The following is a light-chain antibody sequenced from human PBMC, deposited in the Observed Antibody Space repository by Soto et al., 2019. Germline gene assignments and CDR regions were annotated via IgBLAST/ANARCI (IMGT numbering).Light chain of an antibody. CDR3: SARDDSLSAVV. Sequence: QSVLTQPPSRSGTPGQRVTISCSGSSSNIGSNHVYWYQQFPGMAPKLLMYRSDQRPTGVPDRFSGSKSGTSASLAISGLRSDDEADYYCSARDDSLSAVVFGGGTKLTAL. CDR1: SSNIGSNH. V-gene: IGLV1-47*01. J-gene: IGLJ2*01. CDR2: RSD.